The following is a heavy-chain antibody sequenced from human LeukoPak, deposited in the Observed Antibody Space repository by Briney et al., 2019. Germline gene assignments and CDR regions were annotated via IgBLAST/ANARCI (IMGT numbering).Heavy chain of an antibody. CDR1: GGTFSSYA. D-gene: IGHD3-22*01. CDR2: IIPIFGTA. V-gene: IGHV1-69*13. CDR3: ALNYDSSGYYSDY. Sequence: ASVKVSCKASGGTFSSYAISWVRQAPGQGLEWMGGIIPIFGTANYAQKFQGRVTITADESTSTAYMELSSLRSEDTAVYYCALNYDSSGYYSDYWGQGTLVTVCS. J-gene: IGHJ4*02.